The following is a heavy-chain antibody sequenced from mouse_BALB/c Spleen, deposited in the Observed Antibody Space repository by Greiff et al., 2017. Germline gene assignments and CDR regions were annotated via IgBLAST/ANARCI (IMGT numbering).Heavy chain of an antibody. V-gene: IGHV1S137*01. CDR1: GYTFTDYA. D-gene: IGHD2-2*01. CDR3: ARGGGYDWYFDV. CDR2: ISTYYGDA. Sequence: QVQLQQSGAELVRPGVSVKISCKGSGYTFTDYAMHWVKQSHAKSLEWIGVISTYYGDASYNQKFKGKATMTVDKSSSTAYMELARLTSEDSAIYYCARGGGYDWYFDVWGAGTTVTVSS. J-gene: IGHJ1*01.